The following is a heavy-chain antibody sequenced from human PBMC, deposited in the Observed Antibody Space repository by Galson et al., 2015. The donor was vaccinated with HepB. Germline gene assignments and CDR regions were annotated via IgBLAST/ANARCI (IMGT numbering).Heavy chain of an antibody. CDR2: FDPEDGET. Sequence: SVKVSCKVSGYTLTELSMHWVRQAPGKGLEWMGGFDPEDGETIYAQKFQGRVTMTEDTSTDTAYMELSSLRSEDTAVYYCATDPNPIVVPAARLGSSSPFFDPWGQGTLVTVSS. CDR1: GYTLTELS. V-gene: IGHV1-24*01. J-gene: IGHJ5*02. CDR3: ATDPNPIVVPAARLGSSSPFFDP. D-gene: IGHD2-2*01.